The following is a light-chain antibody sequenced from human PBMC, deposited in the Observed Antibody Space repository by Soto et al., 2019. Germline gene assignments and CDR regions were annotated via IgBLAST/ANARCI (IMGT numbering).Light chain of an antibody. J-gene: IGKJ5*01. CDR2: GAS. CDR3: QQYGSFSIT. V-gene: IGKV3-20*01. Sequence: EMVLTQSPGTLSLSPGERSTLSCRASQSVSSTYLAWYQQKPGQAPRLLIYGASSRATGIPDRFSGGGSGTDFTLTISRLEPEDFAVYYCQQYGSFSITFGQGTRLEI. CDR1: QSVSSTY.